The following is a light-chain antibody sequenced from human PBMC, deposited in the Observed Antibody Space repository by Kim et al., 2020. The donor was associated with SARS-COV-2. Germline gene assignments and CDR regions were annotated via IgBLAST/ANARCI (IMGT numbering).Light chain of an antibody. CDR2: AAS. V-gene: IGKV1-39*01. J-gene: IGKJ1*01. Sequence: DIQMTQSPSSLSASVGDRVTITCRASQSISSYLNWYQQKPGKAPNLLIYAASSLQSGVPSRFSGSGSGTDFTLTINSLQPEDFATYYCQQSYTTPRTFGQGTKVDIK. CDR3: QQSYTTPRT. CDR1: QSISSY.